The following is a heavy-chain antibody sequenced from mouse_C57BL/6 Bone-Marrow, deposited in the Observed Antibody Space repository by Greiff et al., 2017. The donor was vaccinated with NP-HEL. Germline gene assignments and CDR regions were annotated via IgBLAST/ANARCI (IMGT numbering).Heavy chain of an antibody. J-gene: IGHJ2*01. CDR3: ARRWLLPFDY. CDR2: INPNNGGA. V-gene: IGHV1-18*01. Sequence: QLQQSGPELVKPGASVKIPCKASGYTFTDYNMDWVKQSHGKSLEWIGDINPNNGGAIYNQKFKGKATLTVDKSSSTAYMELRSLTSEDTAVYYCARRWLLPFDYWGQGTTLTVSS. D-gene: IGHD2-3*01. CDR1: GYTFTDYN.